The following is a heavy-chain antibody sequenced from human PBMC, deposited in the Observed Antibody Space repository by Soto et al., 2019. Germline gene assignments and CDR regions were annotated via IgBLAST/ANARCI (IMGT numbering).Heavy chain of an antibody. CDR3: ARAWYYYGSGRPYYFDY. CDR1: GGSFSGYY. CDR2: INHSGST. V-gene: IGHV4-34*01. D-gene: IGHD3-10*01. J-gene: IGHJ4*02. Sequence: SETLSLTCAVYGGSFSGYYWSWIRQPPGKGLEWIGEINHSGSTNYNPSLKSRVTISVDTSKNQFSLKLSSVTAADTAVYYCARAWYYYGSGRPYYFDYWGQGTLVTVSS.